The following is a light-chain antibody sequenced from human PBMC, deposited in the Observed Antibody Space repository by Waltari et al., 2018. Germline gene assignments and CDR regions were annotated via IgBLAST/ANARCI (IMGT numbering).Light chain of an antibody. CDR3: ATWDRILSAVI. J-gene: IGLJ2*01. V-gene: IGLV1-51*01. CDR1: TSNIGENY. CDR2: STS. Sequence: QSVLTQPPSVSAAPGQQVTISCSGSTSNIGENYVSWYQRLPGKDPRLLIFSTSERPPGIPARFYGSKSATSATLGITGLQTGDEADYYCATWDRILSAVIIGGGTKLTVL.